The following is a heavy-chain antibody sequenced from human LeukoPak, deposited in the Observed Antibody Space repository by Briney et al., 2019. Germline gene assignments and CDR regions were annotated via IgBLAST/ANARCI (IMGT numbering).Heavy chain of an antibody. CDR1: GFTVSSNY. Sequence: GGSLRLSCAASGFTVSSNYMSWVRQAPGKGLEWVSVIYSGGSTYYADSVKGRFTISRDNSKNTLYLQMNSLRAEDTAVYYCARDAATVTTRGVGDAFDIWGQGTMVTASS. D-gene: IGHD4-17*01. J-gene: IGHJ3*02. CDR3: ARDAATVTTRGVGDAFDI. CDR2: IYSGGST. V-gene: IGHV3-66*01.